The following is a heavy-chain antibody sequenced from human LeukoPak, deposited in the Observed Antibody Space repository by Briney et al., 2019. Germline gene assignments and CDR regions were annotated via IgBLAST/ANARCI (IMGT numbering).Heavy chain of an antibody. J-gene: IGHJ6*03. CDR3: ARRFRRYSTGVDYYYMDV. V-gene: IGHV5-51*01. D-gene: IGHD2-8*01. CDR2: IYPGDSDT. Sequence: GESLKISCKGSGYSFTSYWIGWVRQMPGKGLEWMGIIYPGDSDTRYSPSFQGQVTISADKSISTAYLQWSSLKASDTAMYYCARRFRRYSTGVDYYYMDVWGKGTTVTVSS. CDR1: GYSFTSYW.